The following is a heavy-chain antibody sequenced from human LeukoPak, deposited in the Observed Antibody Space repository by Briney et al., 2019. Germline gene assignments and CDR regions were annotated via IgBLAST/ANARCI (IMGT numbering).Heavy chain of an antibody. D-gene: IGHD2-15*01. V-gene: IGHV3-74*01. CDR3: ARSSRVDANDAFDI. CDR2: INSDGSST. Sequence: GGSLRLSCAASGFTFSSYWMHWVRQAPGKGLVWVSRINSDGSSTSYADFVKGRFTISRDNAKNSMYLQMNSLRAEDTAVYYCARSSRVDANDAFDIWGQGTMVTVSP. J-gene: IGHJ3*02. CDR1: GFTFSSYW.